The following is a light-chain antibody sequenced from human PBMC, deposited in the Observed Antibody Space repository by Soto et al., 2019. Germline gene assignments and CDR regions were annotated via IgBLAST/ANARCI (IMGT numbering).Light chain of an antibody. Sequence: QSVRTHPASVSCSPGQSITISCTGTSSDVGAYNRVSWYQQHSGKAPKLMIYEVSNRPSGVSNRFSGSKSGNTASLTISGLQAEDEADYYCLSYTTSSSYVFGTGTKVTVL. J-gene: IGLJ1*01. V-gene: IGLV2-14*01. CDR3: LSYTTSSSYV. CDR1: SSDVGAYNR. CDR2: EVS.